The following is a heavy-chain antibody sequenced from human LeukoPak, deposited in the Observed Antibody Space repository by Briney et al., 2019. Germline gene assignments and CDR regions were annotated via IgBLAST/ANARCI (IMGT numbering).Heavy chain of an antibody. D-gene: IGHD2-8*02. CDR2: IPSSGDGT. J-gene: IGHJ4*02. V-gene: IGHV3-23*01. CDR1: GFTFRNYA. CDR3: ARRTGGAFDF. Sequence: GPSLRLSCAASGFTFRNYAMTWVRQAPGKGMEWVSSIPSSGDGTYYADSVEGRFTISRDNSKNMLYLQMNSLRAEDTAVYYCARRTGGAFDFWDQGTLVTVSS.